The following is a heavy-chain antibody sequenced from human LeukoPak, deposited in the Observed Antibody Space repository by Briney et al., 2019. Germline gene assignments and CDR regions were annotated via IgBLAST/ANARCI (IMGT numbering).Heavy chain of an antibody. J-gene: IGHJ6*03. V-gene: IGHV3-7*01. CDR3: ARDVGRYYYYYMDV. Sequence: GGSLRLSCAASGFTFNSYWMSWVRQAPGKGLEWVASVNQSGSETYYVDSEKGRFIIFRDNYKNMLYQQRNSLRAEDTAVYCCARDVGRYYYYYMDVWGKGTTVTVSS. D-gene: IGHD1-26*01. CDR1: GFTFNSYW. CDR2: VNQSGSET.